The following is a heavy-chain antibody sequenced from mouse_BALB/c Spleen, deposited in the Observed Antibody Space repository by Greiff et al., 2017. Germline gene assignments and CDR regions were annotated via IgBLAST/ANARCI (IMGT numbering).Heavy chain of an antibody. J-gene: IGHJ2*01. CDR3: AIITTVVATRDFDY. Sequence: VQLQQSGAELVRPGTSVKVSCKASGYAFTNYLIEWVKQRPGQGLEWIGVINPGSGGTNYNEKFKGKATLTADKSSSTAYMQLSSLTSDDSAVYFCAIITTVVATRDFDYWGQGTTLTVSS. D-gene: IGHD1-1*01. CDR1: GYAFTNYL. CDR2: INPGSGGT. V-gene: IGHV1-54*01.